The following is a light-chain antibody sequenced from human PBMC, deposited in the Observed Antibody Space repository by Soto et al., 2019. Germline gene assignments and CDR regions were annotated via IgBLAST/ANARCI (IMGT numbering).Light chain of an antibody. Sequence: EIALTQSPDTLSLSPGETATLSCRASQSVSNNYLAWYQQKPGQAPRLLIYGASTRATGIPDRFSGSGSGTDFTLTISRLEPEDFAVYYCQQYGSSPWTFGQGTKVDIK. CDR2: GAS. CDR3: QQYGSSPWT. J-gene: IGKJ1*01. V-gene: IGKV3-20*01. CDR1: QSVSNNY.